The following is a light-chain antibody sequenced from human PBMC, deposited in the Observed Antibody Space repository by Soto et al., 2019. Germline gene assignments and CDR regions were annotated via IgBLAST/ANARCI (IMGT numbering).Light chain of an antibody. V-gene: IGLV1-40*01. CDR3: QSYDSSLSGVV. CDR1: SSNIGAGYD. Sequence: QSVLTQPPSVSGAPGQRVTISCTGSSSNIGAGYDVHWYRQLPGTAPKLLIYGNSNRPSGVPDRFSGSKSGTSASLAITGLQAKDEAYYSRQSYDSSLSGVVFGGGTKLTVL. J-gene: IGLJ2*01. CDR2: GNS.